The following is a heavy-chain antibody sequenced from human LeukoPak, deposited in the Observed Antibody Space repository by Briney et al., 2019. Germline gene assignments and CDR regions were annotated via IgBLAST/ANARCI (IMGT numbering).Heavy chain of an antibody. CDR2: IYYSGST. D-gene: IGHD4-17*01. CDR1: GGSIRGYY. Sequence: SETLSLTCSVSGGSIRGYYRNSIRQPPGKGLEWIGYIYYSGSTNYNPSLKSRVTISVDKSKRQFSLNLTSVPAADTAVYYCARGGDYCNSFDPWGQGTLVSVSS. CDR3: ARGGDYCNSFDP. V-gene: IGHV4-59*01. J-gene: IGHJ5*02.